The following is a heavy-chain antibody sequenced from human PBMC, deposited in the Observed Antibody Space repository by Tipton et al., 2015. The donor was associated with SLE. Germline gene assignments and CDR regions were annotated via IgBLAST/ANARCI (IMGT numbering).Heavy chain of an antibody. Sequence: VQLVQSGAEVKKPGESLKTSCKGSGFTFTSYWIGWVRQLPGKGLEWMGIIYPGDSDTRYSLSFQGQVTISADKSITTAYLQWSSLKASDTAMYYCAKGKSGSYRDVFNIWGQGTMVTVSS. D-gene: IGHD3-10*01. CDR2: IYPGDSDT. V-gene: IGHV5-51*03. CDR1: GFTFTSYW. CDR3: AKGKSGSYRDVFNI. J-gene: IGHJ3*02.